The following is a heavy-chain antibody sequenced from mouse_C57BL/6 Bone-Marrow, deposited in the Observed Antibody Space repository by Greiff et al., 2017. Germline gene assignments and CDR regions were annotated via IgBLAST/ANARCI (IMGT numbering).Heavy chain of an antibody. V-gene: IGHV1-59*01. Sequence: QVQLQQPGAELVRPGTSVKLSCKASGYTFTSYWMHWVKQRPGQGLEWIGVIDPSDSYTNYNQKFKGKATLTVDTSSSTAYMQLSSLTSEDSAVYYCAAQATCAYWGQGTLVTVSA. D-gene: IGHD3-2*02. CDR3: AAQATCAY. J-gene: IGHJ3*01. CDR2: IDPSDSYT. CDR1: GYTFTSYW.